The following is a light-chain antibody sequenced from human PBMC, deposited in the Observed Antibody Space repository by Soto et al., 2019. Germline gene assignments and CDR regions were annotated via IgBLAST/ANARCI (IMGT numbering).Light chain of an antibody. Sequence: EIVMTQSPATLSVSPGERATLSCRASQSVSSNLAWYQKKPGQAPRLLIYGASTRATGIPARFSGSRSGTEFTLTISSLQSEDFAVYYCQQYNNWPPSTFGQGTKLEIK. CDR1: QSVSSN. J-gene: IGKJ2*01. V-gene: IGKV3-15*01. CDR2: GAS. CDR3: QQYNNWPPST.